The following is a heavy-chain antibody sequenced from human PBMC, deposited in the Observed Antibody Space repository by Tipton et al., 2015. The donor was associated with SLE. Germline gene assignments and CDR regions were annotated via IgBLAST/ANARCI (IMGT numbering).Heavy chain of an antibody. CDR2: IYYSGST. Sequence: TLSLTCTVSGGSINNGAYYWSWIRQHPGKGLEWIACIYYSGSTYYNPSLKSRVTISVDTSKNQFSLKLSSVTAADTAVYYCARHREYDDKSGFDYWGQGTLVTVSS. J-gene: IGHJ4*02. V-gene: IGHV4-31*03. D-gene: IGHD3-22*01. CDR3: ARHREYDDKSGFDY. CDR1: GGSINNGAYY.